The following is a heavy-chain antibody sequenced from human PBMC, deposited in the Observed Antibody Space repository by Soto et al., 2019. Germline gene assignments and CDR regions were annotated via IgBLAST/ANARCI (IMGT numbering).Heavy chain of an antibody. CDR2: ISPSGQST. J-gene: IGHJ6*02. D-gene: IGHD3-3*01. CDR3: ARHFGLVRDFYYYYGMDV. CDR1: GDTFTKFY. Sequence: QVHMVQSGAEVQQPGASLKISCKASGDTFTKFYIHWVRQAPGQGLEWLGMISPSGQSTINEQRFQGRVAMTRDPSTNTRYMELSSLRSDDTAMYFCARHFGLVRDFYYYYGMDVWGQGTTVTVS. V-gene: IGHV1-46*01.